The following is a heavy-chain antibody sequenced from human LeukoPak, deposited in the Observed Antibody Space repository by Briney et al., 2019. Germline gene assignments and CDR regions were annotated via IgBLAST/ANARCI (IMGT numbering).Heavy chain of an antibody. CDR2: IASDGSST. V-gene: IGHV3-74*01. D-gene: IGHD4-23*01. Sequence: PGGSLRLSCAASGFPFSSYWMHWVRQVPGKGLVWVSRIASDGSSTTYADSVKGRFSISRDNAKNTLYLQMNSLRVEDTAVYYCARGRPHGNDYWGQGTLVTVSS. J-gene: IGHJ4*02. CDR1: GFPFSSYW. CDR3: ARGRPHGNDY.